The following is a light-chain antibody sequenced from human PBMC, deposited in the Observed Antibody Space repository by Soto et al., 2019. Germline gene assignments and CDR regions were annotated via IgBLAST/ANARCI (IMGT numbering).Light chain of an antibody. CDR3: TAYTSSNTYV. V-gene: IGLV1-40*01. Sequence: QSVLTQPPSVSGAPGQRVTISCTGSSSNIGAGYDVHWYQHHPGKAPKLMIYAVSNRPSGVSDRFSGSKSGSTASLTISGLQAEDEADYYCTAYTSSNTYVFGTGTKVTVL. CDR1: SSNIGAGYD. CDR2: AVS. J-gene: IGLJ1*01.